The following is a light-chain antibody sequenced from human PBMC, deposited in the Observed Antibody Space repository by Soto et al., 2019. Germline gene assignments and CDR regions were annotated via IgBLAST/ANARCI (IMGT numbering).Light chain of an antibody. Sequence: DIQMTQSPSTLSASVGDSVTITCRASQSISPWLAWYQQKPGKAPTLLIYKASSLEGGVPSRFSGSGSGTDFNIPISSLQPDDFAPYYCQQYNTYPLTFGGGTTVEIK. V-gene: IGKV1-5*03. CDR1: QSISPW. J-gene: IGKJ4*01. CDR2: KAS. CDR3: QQYNTYPLT.